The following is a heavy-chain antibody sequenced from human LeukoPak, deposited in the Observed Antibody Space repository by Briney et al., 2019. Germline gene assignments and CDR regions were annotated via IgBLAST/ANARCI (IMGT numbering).Heavy chain of an antibody. CDR3: ARDLGLGYSSGWSRKAYYYYGMDV. CDR2: ISAYNGNT. V-gene: IGHV1-18*01. D-gene: IGHD6-19*01. J-gene: IGHJ6*02. CDR1: GYTFTSYG. Sequence: ASVKVSCKASGYTFTSYGISWVRQAPGQGLEWMVWISAYNGNTNYAQKLQGRVTMTTDTSTSTAYMELRSLRSDDTAVYYCARDLGLGYSSGWSRKAYYYYGMDVWGQGTTVTVSS.